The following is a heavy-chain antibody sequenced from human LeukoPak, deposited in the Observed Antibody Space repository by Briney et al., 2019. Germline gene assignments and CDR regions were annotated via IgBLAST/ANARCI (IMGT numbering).Heavy chain of an antibody. V-gene: IGHV3-30*18. D-gene: IGHD3-10*01. CDR2: ISYDGSNK. CDR1: GFTFSSYG. Sequence: PGRSLRLSCAASGFTFSSYGMHWVRQAPGKGLEWVAVISYDGSNKYYADSVKGRFTISRDNSKNTLYLQMNSLRAEDTAVYYCAKDKSAYYGSGSNNWFDPWGQGTLVTVSS. CDR3: AKDKSAYYGSGSNNWFDP. J-gene: IGHJ5*02.